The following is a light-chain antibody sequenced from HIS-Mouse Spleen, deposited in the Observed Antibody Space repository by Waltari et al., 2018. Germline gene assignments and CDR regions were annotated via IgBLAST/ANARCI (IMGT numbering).Light chain of an antibody. CDR2: ADS. J-gene: IGLJ2*01. Sequence: SYVLTQPPSVSVAPGKTARITCGGNNIGSKSVHWYQQTPGQAPVLVVYADSDRPSGIPERFSGANSGNTATLTISRVEAGDEADYYCQVWDSSSDHVVFGGGTKLTVL. CDR3: QVWDSSSDHVV. V-gene: IGLV3-21*03. CDR1: NIGSKS.